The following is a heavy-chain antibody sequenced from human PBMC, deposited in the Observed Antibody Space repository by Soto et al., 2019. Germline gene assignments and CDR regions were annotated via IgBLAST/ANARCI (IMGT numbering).Heavy chain of an antibody. CDR3: ARDRFSSGSYQGY. CDR1: GFTFSSYG. V-gene: IGHV3-30*03. Sequence: PGGSLRLSCAASGFTFSSYGMHWVRQAPGKGLEWVAVISYDGSNKYYADSVKGRFTISRDNSKNTLYLQMNSLRAEDTAVYYCARDRFSSGSYQGYWGQGTLVTVSS. J-gene: IGHJ4*02. CDR2: ISYDGSNK. D-gene: IGHD1-26*01.